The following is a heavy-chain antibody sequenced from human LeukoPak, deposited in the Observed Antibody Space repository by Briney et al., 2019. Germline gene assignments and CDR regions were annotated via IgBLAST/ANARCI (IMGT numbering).Heavy chain of an antibody. V-gene: IGHV1-2*02. CDR3: ARGAGRGWYGVPYYFDY. J-gene: IGHJ4*02. CDR1: GYTFTGYY. Sequence: ASVKVSCKASGYTFTGYYMHWLRQAPGQGLEWMGWINPNSGGTNYAQKFQGRVTMTRDTSISTAYMELSRLRSDDTAVYYCARGAGRGWYGVPYYFDYWGQGTLVTVSS. CDR2: INPNSGGT. D-gene: IGHD6-19*01.